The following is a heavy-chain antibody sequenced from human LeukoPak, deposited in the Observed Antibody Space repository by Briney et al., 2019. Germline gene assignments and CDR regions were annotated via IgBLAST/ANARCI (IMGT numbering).Heavy chain of an antibody. Sequence: GASVKVSCKASGGNFSSDAISWVRQAPGQGLEWMGWMNPNSGNTGYAQKFQGRVTMTRNTSISTAYMELSSLRSEDTAVYYCTRSGKAADPYYFDYWGQGTLVTVSS. CDR2: MNPNSGNT. CDR3: TRSGKAADPYYFDY. J-gene: IGHJ4*02. V-gene: IGHV1-8*02. CDR1: GGNFSSDA. D-gene: IGHD4-23*01.